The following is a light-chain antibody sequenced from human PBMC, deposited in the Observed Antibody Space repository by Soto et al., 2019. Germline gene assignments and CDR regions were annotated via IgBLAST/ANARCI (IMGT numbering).Light chain of an antibody. CDR3: ASYAGNRLLV. CDR2: EVT. CDR1: SSDVGFYNF. Sequence: QSVLTQPPSASGSPGQSLTISFTGTSSDVGFYNFVSWYQQRPGKAPKLVIYEVTKRPSVVPDRFSGSNSGSTASLTVSGLQADDEAYYCCASYAGNRLLVFGRGTKLTVL. J-gene: IGLJ2*01. V-gene: IGLV2-8*01.